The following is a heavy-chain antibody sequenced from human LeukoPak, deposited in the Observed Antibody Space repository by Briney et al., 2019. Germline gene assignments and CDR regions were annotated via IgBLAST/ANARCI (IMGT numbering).Heavy chain of an antibody. CDR2: MNPHSGNT. V-gene: IGHV1-8*01. CDR3: ARGSRRAVAAPFGY. Sequence: ASVKVSCKASGYTFTSYDINWVRQATGQGLEWMGWMNPHSGNTGYAQKFQGRVTMTRNTSISTAYMELSSLRSEDTAVYYCARGSRRAVAAPFGYWGQGTLVTVSS. D-gene: IGHD6-19*01. CDR1: GYTFTSYD. J-gene: IGHJ4*02.